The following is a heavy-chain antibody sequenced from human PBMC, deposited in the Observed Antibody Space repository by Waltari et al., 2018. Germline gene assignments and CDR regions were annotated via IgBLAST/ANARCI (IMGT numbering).Heavy chain of an antibody. Sequence: QVQLQQWGAGLLKPSETLSLTCAVYGGSFSGYYWSWIRPPPGKGLEWVSYISSSGSNINYPHSVKRRFTISRDNAKNSLYLQMNSLRAEDTAVYYCARGGCEYYYDSSCYTHWGQGTLVTVSS. D-gene: IGHD3-22*01. CDR2: ISSSGSNI. CDR1: GGSFSGYY. V-gene: IGHV3-11*04. CDR3: ARGGCEYYYDSSCYTH. J-gene: IGHJ4*02.